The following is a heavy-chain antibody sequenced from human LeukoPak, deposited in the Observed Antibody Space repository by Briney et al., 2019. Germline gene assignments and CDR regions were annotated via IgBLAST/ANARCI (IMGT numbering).Heavy chain of an antibody. CDR3: ARILVDTAMVTGFDY. Sequence: SETLSLTCTVSGGSISSYYCSWIRQPPGKGLEWIGYIYYSGSTNYNPSLKSRVTISVDTSKDQFSLKLSSVTAADTAVYYCARILVDTAMVTGFDYWGQGTLVTVSS. D-gene: IGHD5-18*01. V-gene: IGHV4-59*08. CDR1: GGSISSYY. CDR2: IYYSGST. J-gene: IGHJ4*02.